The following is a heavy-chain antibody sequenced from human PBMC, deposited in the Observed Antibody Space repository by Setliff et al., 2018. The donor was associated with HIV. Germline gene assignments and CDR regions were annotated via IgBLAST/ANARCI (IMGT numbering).Heavy chain of an antibody. CDR1: GGTLSNYV. J-gene: IGHJ3*02. Sequence: ASVKVSCKTSGGTLSNYVITWVRQAPGQGLEWMGMIIPMYNIPAYAQKFQGRVTFTADESTSTAYMDLSSLSSEDTAVYYCARDQTGVAAAAFGGGSAWSDEGFDIWGQGTMVTVSS. V-gene: IGHV1-69*13. CDR2: IIPMYNIP. CDR3: ARDQTGVAAAAFGGGSAWSDEGFDI. D-gene: IGHD6-13*01.